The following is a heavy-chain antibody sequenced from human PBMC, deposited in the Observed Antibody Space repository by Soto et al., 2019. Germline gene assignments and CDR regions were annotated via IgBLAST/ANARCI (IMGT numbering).Heavy chain of an antibody. CDR3: ARDDHNWNYAGGSWFDP. D-gene: IGHD1-7*01. V-gene: IGHV3-48*02. CDR2: ISSSSSTI. J-gene: IGHJ5*02. CDR1: GFTFSSYS. Sequence: GGSLKLSCAASGFTFSSYSMNWVRQAPGKGLEWVSYISSSSSTIYYADSVKGRFTISRDNAKNSLYLQMNSLRDEDTAVYYCARDDHNWNYAGGSWFDPWGQGTLVTVSS.